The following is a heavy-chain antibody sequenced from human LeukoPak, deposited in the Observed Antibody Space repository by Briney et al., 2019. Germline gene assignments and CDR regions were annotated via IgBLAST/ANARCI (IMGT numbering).Heavy chain of an antibody. CDR2: ISWNSGSI. Sequence: GGSLRLSCAASGFTFDDYAMHWVRQAPGKGLEWVSGISWNSGSIGYADSVKGRFTISRDNAKNSLYLQMNSLRAEDMALYYCAKDAGGGDSSGLDAFDIWGQGTMVTVSS. V-gene: IGHV3-9*03. CDR3: AKDAGGGDSSGLDAFDI. D-gene: IGHD3-22*01. CDR1: GFTFDDYA. J-gene: IGHJ3*02.